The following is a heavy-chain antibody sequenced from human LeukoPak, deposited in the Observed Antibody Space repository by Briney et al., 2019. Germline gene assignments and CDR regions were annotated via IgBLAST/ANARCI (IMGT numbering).Heavy chain of an antibody. CDR2: IYSGGST. D-gene: IGHD5-12*01. CDR1: GFTVSSNY. Sequence: PGGSLRLSCAASGFTVSSNYMSWVRQAPGKGLEWVSVIYSGGSTDYAESVKGRFTISRDNSKNTLYLQMNTLRAEDTAVYYCARHYDGSWGQGTLVTVSS. CDR3: ARHYDGS. V-gene: IGHV3-66*04. J-gene: IGHJ5*02.